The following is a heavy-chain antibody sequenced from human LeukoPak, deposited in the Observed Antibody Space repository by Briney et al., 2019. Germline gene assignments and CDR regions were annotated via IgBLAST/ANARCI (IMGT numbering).Heavy chain of an antibody. CDR3: ARLMATTSGGFDY. J-gene: IGHJ4*02. D-gene: IGHD5-24*01. Sequence: PSETLSLTCAVSGYSISSGYYWGWIRQPPGKGLEWIGSIYHSGSTYYNPSLKSRVTISVDTSKNQFSLKLSSVTAADTAVYYCARLMATTSGGFDYWGQGTLVTVSS. V-gene: IGHV4-38-2*01. CDR2: IYHSGST. CDR1: GYSISSGYY.